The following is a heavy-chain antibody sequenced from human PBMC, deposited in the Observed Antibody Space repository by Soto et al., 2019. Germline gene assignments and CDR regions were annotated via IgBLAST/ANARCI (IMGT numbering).Heavy chain of an antibody. CDR2: INHSGST. J-gene: IGHJ4*02. CDR1: GGSFSGYY. CDR3: ARDHKYYDILTGYYKGYYYFDY. V-gene: IGHV4-34*01. Sequence: QVQLQQWGAGLLKPSETLSLTCAVYGGSFSGYYWSWIRQPPGKGLEWIGEINHSGSTNYNPSLKSRVTISVDTSKNQFSQKLSSVTAADTDVYYCARDHKYYDILTGYYKGYYYFDYWGQGTLVTVSS. D-gene: IGHD3-9*01.